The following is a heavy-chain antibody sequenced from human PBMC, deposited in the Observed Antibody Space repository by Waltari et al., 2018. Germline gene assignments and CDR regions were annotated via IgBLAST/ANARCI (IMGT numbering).Heavy chain of an antibody. D-gene: IGHD6-19*01. Sequence: QVQLQQWGAGLLKPSETLSLTCAVYGGSFSGYYWSWIRQSPGKGLEWIGENNHSGSTNYNPSLESRVTIAVDTYKNQFSLKVSSVTAADTAVYYCARQFSSGWYSEYWGQGTLVTVSS. V-gene: IGHV4-34*01. CDR2: NNHSGST. CDR1: GGSFSGYY. CDR3: ARQFSSGWYSEY. J-gene: IGHJ4*02.